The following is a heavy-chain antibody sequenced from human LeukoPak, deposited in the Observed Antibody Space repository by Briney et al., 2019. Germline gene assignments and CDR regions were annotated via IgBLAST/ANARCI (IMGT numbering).Heavy chain of an antibody. CDR2: ISAYNGNT. V-gene: IGHV1-18*01. Sequence: ASVKVSCKASGYTFTSYGISWVRQAPGQGLEWMGWISAYNGNTNYAQKLQGRVTMTTDTSTRTAYMELRSLRSDDTAVYYCARANFDWSNDAFDIWGQGTMVTVSS. D-gene: IGHD3-9*01. J-gene: IGHJ3*02. CDR3: ARANFDWSNDAFDI. CDR1: GYTFTSYG.